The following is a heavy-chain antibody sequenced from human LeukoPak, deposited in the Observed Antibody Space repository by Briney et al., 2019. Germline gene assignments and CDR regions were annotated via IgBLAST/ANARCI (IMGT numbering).Heavy chain of an antibody. J-gene: IGHJ6*02. V-gene: IGHV1-69*13. D-gene: IGHD3-10*01. Sequence: PSVTVSCNASGGTFSSYAISWVRQAPGQGREWMGGTIPIFGTANYAKTLQGRVTITADESTRPAYMGVTCLRSAHPAVNYCARDGDELLWFGELVPLEQERYYYYYGMDVWGQGTTVTVSS. CDR3: ARDGDELLWFGELVPLEQERYYYYYGMDV. CDR1: GGTFSSYA. CDR2: TIPIFGTA.